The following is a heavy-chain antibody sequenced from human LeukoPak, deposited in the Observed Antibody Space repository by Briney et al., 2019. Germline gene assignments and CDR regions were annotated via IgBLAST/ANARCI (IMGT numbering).Heavy chain of an antibody. CDR3: ARGGQWELRAGFDY. V-gene: IGHV4-39*07. CDR1: GGSISSGGYY. D-gene: IGHD1-26*01. CDR2: IYHSGST. J-gene: IGHJ4*02. Sequence: SETLSLTCAVSGGSISSGGYYWGWIRQPPGKGLEWIGSIYHSGSTYYNPSLKSRVTISVDTSKNQFSLKLSSVTAADTAVYYCARGGQWELRAGFDYWGQGTLVTVSS.